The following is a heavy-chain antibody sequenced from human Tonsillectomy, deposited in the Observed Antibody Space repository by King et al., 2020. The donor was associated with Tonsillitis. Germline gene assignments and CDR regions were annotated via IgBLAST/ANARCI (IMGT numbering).Heavy chain of an antibody. CDR2: IWYDGSNK. J-gene: IGHJ4*02. CDR1: GFTFSSYG. CDR3: AREGTAMEFDY. D-gene: IGHD5-18*01. V-gene: IGHV3-33*01. Sequence: VQLVESGGGVVQPGRSLRLSCAASGFTFSSYGMHWVRQAPGKGLEWVAVIWYDGSNKYYADSGKGRFTISRDNSKNTLYLQMNSLRAEDTAVYYCAREGTAMEFDYWGQGTLVTVSS.